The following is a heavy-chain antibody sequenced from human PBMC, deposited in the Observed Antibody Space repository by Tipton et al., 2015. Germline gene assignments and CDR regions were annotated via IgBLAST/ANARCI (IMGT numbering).Heavy chain of an antibody. V-gene: IGHV4-59*01. J-gene: IGHJ4*02. Sequence: TLSLTCTVSGGSISSYYWSWIRQPPGKGLEWIGYIYYSGSTNYNPSLKSRVTTSVDTSKNQFSLKLSSVTAADTAVYYCARVPFDYFDYWGQGILVTVSS. CDR1: GGSISSYY. CDR2: IYYSGST. CDR3: ARVPFDYFDY.